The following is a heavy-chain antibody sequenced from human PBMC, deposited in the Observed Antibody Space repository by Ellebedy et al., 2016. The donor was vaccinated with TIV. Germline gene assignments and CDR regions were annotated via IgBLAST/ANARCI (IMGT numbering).Heavy chain of an antibody. CDR1: AYTFTSYD. V-gene: IGHV1-8*01. CDR2: MNPNSGNT. D-gene: IGHD3-10*01. Sequence: AASVKVSCKASAYTFTSYDIYWVRQATGQGLEWLGWMNPNSGNTGPAQNFQGRVTMTRNTSISTAYLDLSSLRSEDTAVYYCARGRGYYDSKSYYKGHDYWGQGTLVTVSS. J-gene: IGHJ4*02. CDR3: ARGRGYYDSKSYYKGHDY.